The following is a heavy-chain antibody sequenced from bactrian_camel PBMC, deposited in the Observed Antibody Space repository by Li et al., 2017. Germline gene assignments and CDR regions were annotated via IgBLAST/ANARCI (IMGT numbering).Heavy chain of an antibody. CDR1: PGTAFK. V-gene: IGHV3S54*01. D-gene: IGHD3*01. CDR3: AATGTGYCPDRVEEHDYKF. J-gene: IGHJ4*01. Sequence: QVQLVESGGGSAQAGGSLRLSCTTFPGTAFKAWFRQIPGKEREGVAAIFTGSGRDYYAASVTGRFTITQDNTKTTVYLQMDKSQPEDTAIYFCAATGTGYCPDRVEEHDYKFWGQGTQVTVS. CDR2: IFTGSGRD.